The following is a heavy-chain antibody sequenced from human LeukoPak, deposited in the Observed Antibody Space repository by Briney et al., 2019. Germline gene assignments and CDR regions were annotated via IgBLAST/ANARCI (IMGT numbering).Heavy chain of an antibody. CDR1: GFSFSNYG. CDR2: IWYDGSNK. Sequence: GGSLRLSCAASGFSFSNYGMHWVRQAPGKGLEWVAVIWYDGSNKYYADSVKGRFTISRDNSKNTLYLQMNSLRAEDTAVYYCASDYGGNSEFEYWGQGTLVTVSS. CDR3: ASDYGGNSEFEY. J-gene: IGHJ4*02. D-gene: IGHD4-23*01. V-gene: IGHV3-33*08.